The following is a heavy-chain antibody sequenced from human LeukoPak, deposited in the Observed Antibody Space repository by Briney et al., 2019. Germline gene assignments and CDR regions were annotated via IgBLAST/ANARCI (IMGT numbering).Heavy chain of an antibody. CDR1: GFTFSSYA. Sequence: GGSLRLSCAASGFTFSSYAMHWVRQVPGKGLEWVAVISYDGSNKYYADSVKGRFTISRDNSKNTLYLQMNSLRAEDTAVYYCARDPRQYSSDLQPLFDYWGQGTLVTVSS. J-gene: IGHJ4*02. D-gene: IGHD6-19*01. V-gene: IGHV3-30*04. CDR2: ISYDGSNK. CDR3: ARDPRQYSSDLQPLFDY.